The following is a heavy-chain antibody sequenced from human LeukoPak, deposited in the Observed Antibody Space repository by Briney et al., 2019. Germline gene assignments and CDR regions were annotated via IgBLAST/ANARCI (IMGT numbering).Heavy chain of an antibody. CDR2: IHGSGGST. D-gene: IGHD6-13*01. J-gene: IGHJ5*02. V-gene: IGHV3-23*01. CDR3: AKDRAAAGTRDWFDP. CDR1: GFTFSSYS. Sequence: PGGSLRLSCAASGFTFSSYSRSWVRQAPGKGLEWVSAIHGSGGSTYYADSVKGRFTISRDNSKNTLYLQMNSLRAEDTAVYYCAKDRAAAGTRDWFDPWGQGTLVTVSS.